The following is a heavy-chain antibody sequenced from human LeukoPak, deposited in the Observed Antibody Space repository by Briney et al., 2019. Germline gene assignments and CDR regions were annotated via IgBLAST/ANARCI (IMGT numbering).Heavy chain of an antibody. V-gene: IGHV4-39*01. Sequence: PSETLSLTCTVSGGSISSSSYYWGWIRQPPGKGLEWIGSIYYSGSTYYNPSLKSRVTISVDTSKNQFSLKLSSVTAADTAVYYCARPSPGAFDIWGQGTMVTVSS. J-gene: IGHJ3*02. CDR1: GGSISSSSYY. CDR2: IYYSGST. CDR3: ARPSPGAFDI.